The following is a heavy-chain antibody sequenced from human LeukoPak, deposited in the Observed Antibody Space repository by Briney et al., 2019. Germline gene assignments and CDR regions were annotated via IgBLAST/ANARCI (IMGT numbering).Heavy chain of an antibody. CDR3: ARQNRTGYCSTTSCYLEVIRYYYYMDV. CDR2: INHSGST. J-gene: IGHJ6*03. V-gene: IGHV4-34*01. Sequence: SETLSLTCAVYGGSFSGYYWGWIRQPPGKGLEWIGEINHSGSTNYNPSLKSRVTISVDTSKNQFSLKLSSVTAADTAVYYCARQNRTGYCSTTSCYLEVIRYYYYMDVWGKGTTVTVSS. D-gene: IGHD2-2*01. CDR1: GGSFSGYY.